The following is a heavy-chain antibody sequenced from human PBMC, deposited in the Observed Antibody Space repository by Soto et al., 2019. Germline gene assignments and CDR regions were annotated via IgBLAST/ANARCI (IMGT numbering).Heavy chain of an antibody. CDR2: IKKKTEGDTT. CDR3: AVDIVGTGSF. CDR1: GFTFSDHY. Sequence: EVRLVESGGGLVQPGGSLRLPCAASGFTFSDHYIDWVRQAPGKGLEWVGRIKKKTEGDTTYYAATVKGRFTISRDDSKHSLYLQMNSLKTEDTAVYYCAVDIVGTGSFWGQGTLLSVFS. D-gene: IGHD5-12*01. J-gene: IGHJ4*02. V-gene: IGHV3-72*01.